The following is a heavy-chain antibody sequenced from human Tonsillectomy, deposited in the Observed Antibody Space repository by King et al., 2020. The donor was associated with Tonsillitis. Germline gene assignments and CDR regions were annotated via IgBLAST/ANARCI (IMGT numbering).Heavy chain of an antibody. CDR3: AKITDFDFRLDP. CDR1: GFTFTTFA. D-gene: IGHD3/OR15-3a*01. CDR2: ISSSGDST. J-gene: IGHJ5*02. Sequence: VQLVESGGGLVQPGGSLRLSCAASGFTFTTFAMSWVRPAPGKGLEWGSSISSSGDSTYYADSVKGRFPIARANSKNTLFLQVNTLRAEDTAVYYCAKITDFDFRLDPWGQGTLVTVSS. V-gene: IGHV3-23*04.